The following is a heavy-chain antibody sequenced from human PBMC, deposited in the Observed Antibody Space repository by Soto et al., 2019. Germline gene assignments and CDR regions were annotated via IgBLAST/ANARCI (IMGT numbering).Heavy chain of an antibody. CDR1: GGSISTYY. J-gene: IGHJ3*02. V-gene: IGHV4-59*08. CDR3: AIRYGLSAFDI. Sequence: QEQLQESGPGLVKPSETLSLTCTVSGGSISTYYWSWIRQPPGKGLEWIGDIYYSGSTNYNPSLKSRVTISVDTSKNQFSLKLSSVTAADTAVYYCAIRYGLSAFDIWGQGTTVTVFS. D-gene: IGHD3-10*01. CDR2: IYYSGST.